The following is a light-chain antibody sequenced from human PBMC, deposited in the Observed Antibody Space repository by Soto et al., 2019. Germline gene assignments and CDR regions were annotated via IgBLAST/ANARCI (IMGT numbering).Light chain of an antibody. CDR3: GSYSSTDTPFV. V-gene: IGLV2-14*01. CDR1: STDVGGYNY. Sequence: QSALAQPSSVSGSPGQSITISCTGTSTDVGGYNYVSWYQHHSGKAPKLLIYEVTNRPSGISDRFSGSKSVNTASLTISGLQAEDESDYYCGSYSSTDTPFVFGTGTKLNVL. J-gene: IGLJ1*01. CDR2: EVT.